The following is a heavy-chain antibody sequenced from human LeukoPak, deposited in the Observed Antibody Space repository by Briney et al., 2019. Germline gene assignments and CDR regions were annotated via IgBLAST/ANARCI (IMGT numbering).Heavy chain of an antibody. D-gene: IGHD3-22*01. J-gene: IGHJ4*02. Sequence: SGPALVHPTQALTLTYTFSGFPLRTSGMCVTWVRQPPGKALAWLTLIDWDDDKYYNTSLRARLTISKDTSKTQVVLTMTNMDAVDTATYYCARGGESSGYYLEFDYWGQGTLVTVSS. V-gene: IGHV2-70*20. CDR3: ARGGESSGYYLEFDY. CDR2: IDWDDDK. CDR1: GFPLRTSGMC.